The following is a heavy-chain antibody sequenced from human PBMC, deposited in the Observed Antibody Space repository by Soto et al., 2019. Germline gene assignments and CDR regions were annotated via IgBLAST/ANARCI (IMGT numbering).Heavy chain of an antibody. CDR2: MNPNSGNT. V-gene: IGHV1-8*01. J-gene: IGHJ6*03. CDR1: GYTFTSYD. CDR3: ARGRYSNDYYYYYMDV. D-gene: IGHD6-13*01. Sequence: ASVKVSCKASGYTFTSYDINWVRQATGQGLEWMGWMNPNSGNTGYAQKFQGRVTMTRNTSISTAYMELSSLRSEDTAVYYCARGRYSNDYYYYYMDVWGKGTTVTVSS.